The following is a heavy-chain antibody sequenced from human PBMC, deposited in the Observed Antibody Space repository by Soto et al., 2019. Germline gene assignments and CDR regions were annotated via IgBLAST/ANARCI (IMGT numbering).Heavy chain of an antibody. CDR3: ARVMGSGYFSSTSCLYSYYGMDV. Sequence: QVQLVQSGAEVKKPGSSVKVSCKASGGTFSSYAISWVRQAPGQGREWMGGIIPIFGTANYAQKVQGRFTITADKSTRTGYMELSSLRSEATVVYYCARVMGSGYFSSTSCLYSYYGMDVWGQGTTVTVSS. V-gene: IGHV1-69*06. D-gene: IGHD2-2*01. CDR2: IIPIFGTA. J-gene: IGHJ6*02. CDR1: GGTFSSYA.